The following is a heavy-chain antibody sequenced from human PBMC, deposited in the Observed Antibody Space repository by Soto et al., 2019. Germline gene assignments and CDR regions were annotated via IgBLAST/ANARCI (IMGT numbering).Heavy chain of an antibody. Sequence: SETLSLTCAVYGGSFSGYYWSWIRQPPGKGLEWIGEINHSGSTNYNPSLKSRVTISVDTSKNQFSLKLSSVTAADTAVYYCARGGIFGAPRWFDPWGQGTLVTVSS. J-gene: IGHJ5*02. V-gene: IGHV4-34*01. CDR2: INHSGST. CDR3: ARGGIFGAPRWFDP. D-gene: IGHD3-3*01. CDR1: GGSFSGYY.